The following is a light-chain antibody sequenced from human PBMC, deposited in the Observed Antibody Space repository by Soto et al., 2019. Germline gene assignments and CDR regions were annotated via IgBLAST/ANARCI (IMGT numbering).Light chain of an antibody. Sequence: QSVLTQPPSVSAAPGQQVTISCFGNNSNIGRSYLSWYQQLPGTAPKLLIYDNNKRPAGTTHRFSGSKSGTSATLDITGLQTGDEANYYCGAWDRSLSGYVFGTGTKVTVL. V-gene: IGLV1-51*01. CDR2: DNN. CDR1: NSNIGRSY. CDR3: GAWDRSLSGYV. J-gene: IGLJ1*01.